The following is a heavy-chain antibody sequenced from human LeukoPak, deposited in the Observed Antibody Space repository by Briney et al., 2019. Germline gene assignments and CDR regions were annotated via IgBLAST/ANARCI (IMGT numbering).Heavy chain of an antibody. V-gene: IGHV1-69*05. CDR3: ASLGPSGSYDGGFDY. J-gene: IGHJ4*02. CDR1: RGTFTRYA. D-gene: IGHD1-26*01. Sequence: GAPVKVSCKASRGTFTRYAISGVPQAPGQGLKWMGGIIPIVGTTNYAQKFQGRVTITTDESTSTAYLQLSSLRSEVTAVYYCASLGPSGSYDGGFDYWGQGTLVTVSS. CDR2: IIPIVGTT.